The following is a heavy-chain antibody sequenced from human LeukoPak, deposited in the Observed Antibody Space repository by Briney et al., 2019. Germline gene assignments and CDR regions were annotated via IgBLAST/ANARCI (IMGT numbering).Heavy chain of an antibody. CDR2: IHIYRGNT. CDR3: ARDYGFLWGPGYYMDV. CDR1: GYSSTNYG. V-gene: IGHV1-18*01. J-gene: IGHJ6*03. Sequence: ASVKVSCKASGYSSTNYGISWVRQAPGQGLEWMGWIHIYRGNTNYAQKLQGRVTMTTDTSTSTAYMELRSLRSDDTAVYYCARDYGFLWGPGYYMDVWGKGTTVTVSS. D-gene: IGHD3-16*01.